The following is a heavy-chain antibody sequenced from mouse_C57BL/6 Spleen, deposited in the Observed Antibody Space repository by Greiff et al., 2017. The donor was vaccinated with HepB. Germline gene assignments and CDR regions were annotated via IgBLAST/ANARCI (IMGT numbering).Heavy chain of an antibody. CDR1: GYTFTDYE. CDR3: TRRHYYGSSPGYAMDY. J-gene: IGHJ4*01. Sequence: VKLQESGAELVRPGASVTLSCKASGYTFTDYEMHWVKQTPVHGLEWIGAIDPETGGTAYNQKFKGKAILTADKSSSTAYMELRSLTSEDSAVYYCTRRHYYGSSPGYAMDYWGQGTSVTVSS. CDR2: IDPETGGT. D-gene: IGHD1-1*01. V-gene: IGHV1-15*01.